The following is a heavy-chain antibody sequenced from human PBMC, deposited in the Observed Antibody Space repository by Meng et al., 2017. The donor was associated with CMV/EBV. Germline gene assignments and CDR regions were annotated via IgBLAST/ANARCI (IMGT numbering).Heavy chain of an antibody. CDR2: INPSGGST. CDR1: GYTFTSYY. J-gene: IGHJ6*02. V-gene: IGHV1-46*01. CDR3: ARALEGLYNWNYDYYYGMDV. D-gene: IGHD1-20*01. Sequence: ASVKVSCKASGYTFTSYYMHWVRQAPGQGLEWMGIINPSGGSTSYSQKFQGRVTMTRDTSTSTVYKELSSLRSEDTAVYYCARALEGLYNWNYDYYYGMDVWGQGTTVTVSS.